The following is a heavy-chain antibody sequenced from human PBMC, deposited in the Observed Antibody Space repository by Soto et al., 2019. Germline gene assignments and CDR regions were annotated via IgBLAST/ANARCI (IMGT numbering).Heavy chain of an antibody. V-gene: IGHV1-69*01. Sequence: SVKVSCNASGGPFISYAISWVRQAPGQGLEWMGGIIPIFGTANYAQKFQGRVTITADESTSTAYMELSSLRSEDTAVYYCARRFGKYYFDYWGQGTLVTVSS. CDR3: ARRFGKYYFDY. CDR2: IIPIFGTA. D-gene: IGHD3-10*01. CDR1: GGPFISYA. J-gene: IGHJ4*02.